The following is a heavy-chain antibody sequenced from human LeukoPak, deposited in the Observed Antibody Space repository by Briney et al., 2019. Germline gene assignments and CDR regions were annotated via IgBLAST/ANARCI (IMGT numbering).Heavy chain of an antibody. CDR1: GFTFSSYS. CDR3: ARDRDGGQFDY. CDR2: VSSSSSYI. D-gene: IGHD4-23*01. V-gene: IGHV3-21*01. Sequence: GGSLRLSCAASGFTFSSYSMNWVRQAPGKGLEWVSSVSSSSSYIYYADSVKGRFTISRDNAKNSLYLQMNSLRAEDTAVYYCARDRDGGQFDYWGQGTLVTVSS. J-gene: IGHJ4*02.